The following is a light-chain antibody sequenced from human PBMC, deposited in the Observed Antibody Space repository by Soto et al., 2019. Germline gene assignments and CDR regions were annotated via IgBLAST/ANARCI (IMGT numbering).Light chain of an antibody. V-gene: IGKV1-5*03. CDR1: QSISRW. Sequence: DIQMTQSPSTLSASVGDRVTITCRASQSISRWLAGYQQKPGKVPNLLIYKASTLKSGVPSRFSGSGSGTEVTLTVSKPQPDDFATYYYQQYDSYPLTFGGSTKVEIK. J-gene: IGKJ4*01. CDR2: KAS. CDR3: QQYDSYPLT.